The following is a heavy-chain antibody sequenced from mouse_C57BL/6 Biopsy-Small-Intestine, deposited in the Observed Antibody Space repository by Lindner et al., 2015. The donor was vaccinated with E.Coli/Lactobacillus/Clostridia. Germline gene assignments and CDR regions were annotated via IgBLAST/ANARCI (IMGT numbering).Heavy chain of an antibody. CDR2: ISSGSSTI. CDR1: GFTFSDYG. CDR3: ARLLAMDY. Sequence: VQLQESGGGFVKPGGSRKLSCAASGFTFSDYGMHWVRQAPEKGLEWVAYISSGSSTIYYADTVKGRFTISRDNAKNTLFLQMTSLRSEDTAMYYCARLLAMDYWGQGTSVTVSS. J-gene: IGHJ4*01. V-gene: IGHV5-17*01.